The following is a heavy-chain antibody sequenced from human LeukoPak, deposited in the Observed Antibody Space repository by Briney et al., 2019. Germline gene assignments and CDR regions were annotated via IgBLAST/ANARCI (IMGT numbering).Heavy chain of an antibody. CDR3: ARDCSSTSCYHSGYYYYYMDV. V-gene: IGHV4-59*01. CDR2: INYSGST. J-gene: IGHJ6*03. Sequence: SETLSLTCTVSGGSISSYYWSWIRQPPGKGLEWIGYINYSGSTNYNPSLKSRVTISVDTSRNQFSLKLSSVTAADTAVYYCARDCSSTSCYHSGYYYYYMDVWGKGTTVTVSS. D-gene: IGHD2-2*01. CDR1: GGSISSYY.